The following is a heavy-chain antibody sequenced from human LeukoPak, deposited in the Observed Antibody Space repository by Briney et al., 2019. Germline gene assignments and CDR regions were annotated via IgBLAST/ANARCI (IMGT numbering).Heavy chain of an antibody. CDR1: EFSFSTYW. V-gene: IGHV3-7*03. CDR2: IKQDGSEE. J-gene: IGHJ3*02. CDR3: ARDSVLIAVAVRGAFDI. Sequence: GGSLRLSCAASEFSFSTYWMSWVRQAPGRGLEWVANIKQDGSEEYYVDSVKGRFTISRDNAKNSLYLQMNSLRAEDTALYYCARDSVLIAVAVRGAFDIWGQGTMVTVSS. D-gene: IGHD6-19*01.